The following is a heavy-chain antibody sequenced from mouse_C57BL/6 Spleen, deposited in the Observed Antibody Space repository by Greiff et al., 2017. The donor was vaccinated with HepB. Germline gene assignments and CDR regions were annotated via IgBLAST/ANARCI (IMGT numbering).Heavy chain of an antibody. D-gene: IGHD1-1*01. J-gene: IGHJ4*01. V-gene: IGHV1-52*01. CDR2: IDPSDSET. Sequence: LQQPGAELVRPGSSVKLSCKASGYTFTSYWMHWVKQRPIQGLEWIGNIDPSDSETHYNQKFKDKATLTVDKSSSTAYMQLSSLTSEDSAVYYCARQPVTTVVEGAMDYWGQGTSVTVSS. CDR3: ARQPVTTVVEGAMDY. CDR1: GYTFTSYW.